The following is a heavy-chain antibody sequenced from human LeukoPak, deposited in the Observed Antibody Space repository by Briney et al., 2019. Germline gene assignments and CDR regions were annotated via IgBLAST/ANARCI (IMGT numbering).Heavy chain of an antibody. CDR2: INHSGST. CDR3: ARVTVEDYDFWSGYLYYYGMDV. Sequence: SETLSLTCAVYGGSFSGYYWSWIRQPPGKGLEWIGEINHSGSTNYNPSLKSRVTISVDTSKNQFSLKLSSVTAADTAVYYCARVTVEDYDFWSGYLYYYGMDVWGQGTTVTVSS. V-gene: IGHV4-34*01. J-gene: IGHJ6*02. CDR1: GGSFSGYY. D-gene: IGHD3-3*01.